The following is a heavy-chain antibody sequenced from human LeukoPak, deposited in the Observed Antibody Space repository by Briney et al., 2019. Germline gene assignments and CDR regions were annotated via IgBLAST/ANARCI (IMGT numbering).Heavy chain of an antibody. Sequence: GASVKVSCKASGYTFTGYYMHWVRQAPGQGLEWMGWINPNSGGTNYAQKFQGRVTMTRDTSISTAYMELSRLRSDDTAVYYCARVPDYDSPQGDYWGQGTLVTVSS. CDR2: INPNSGGT. D-gene: IGHD3-3*01. CDR1: GYTFTGYY. V-gene: IGHV1-2*02. CDR3: ARVPDYDSPQGDY. J-gene: IGHJ4*02.